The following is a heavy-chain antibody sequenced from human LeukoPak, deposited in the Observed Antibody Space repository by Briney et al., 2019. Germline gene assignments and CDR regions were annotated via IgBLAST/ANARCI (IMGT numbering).Heavy chain of an antibody. D-gene: IGHD3-16*01. CDR3: ASQMWGRGGWFDP. J-gene: IGHJ5*02. V-gene: IGHV1-2*02. CDR1: GYTFTGYH. Sequence: ASVKVSCKASGYTFTGYHMHWVRQAPGQGLEWMGWINPNSGGTNYAQKFQGRVTMTRDTSISTAYMELSRLRSDDTAVYYCASQMWGRGGWFDPWGQGTLVTVSS. CDR2: INPNSGGT.